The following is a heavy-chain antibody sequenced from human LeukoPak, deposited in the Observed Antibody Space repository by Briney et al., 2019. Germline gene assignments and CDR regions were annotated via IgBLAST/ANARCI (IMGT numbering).Heavy chain of an antibody. D-gene: IGHD2-8*01. J-gene: IGHJ4*02. CDR1: GFTFSSYE. Sequence: GGSLRLSCAASGFTFSSYEMNWVRQAPGKGLEWVSTISSGGGFTYYSESVKGRFTISRDSSKSTLCLQMNSLRAEDTAVYYCAKDLRIRAGVPDYWGQGTLVTVSS. V-gene: IGHV3-23*01. CDR2: ISSGGGFT. CDR3: AKDLRIRAGVPDY.